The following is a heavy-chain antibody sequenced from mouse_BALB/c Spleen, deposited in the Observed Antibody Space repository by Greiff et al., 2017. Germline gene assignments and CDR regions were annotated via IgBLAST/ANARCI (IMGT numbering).Heavy chain of an antibody. CDR3: AKTAPLYAMDY. Sequence: VKLVESGPSLVQPSQSLSITCTVSGFSLTSYGVHWVRQSPGKGLEWLGVIWRGGSTDYNAAFMSRLSITKDNSKSQVFFKMNSLQADDTAIYYCAKTAPLYAMDYWGQGTSVTVSS. CDR2: IWRGGST. CDR1: GFSLTSYG. V-gene: IGHV2-5-1*01. J-gene: IGHJ4*01.